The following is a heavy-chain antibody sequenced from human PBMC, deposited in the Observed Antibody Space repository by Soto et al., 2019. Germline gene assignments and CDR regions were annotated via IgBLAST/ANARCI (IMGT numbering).Heavy chain of an antibody. Sequence: SETLSLTCTVSGGSISSYYWSWIRQPPGKGLEWIGYIYYSGSTNYNPSLKSRVTISVDTSKNQFSLKLSSVTAADTAVYYCARHLDYYDSSGYYDWFDPWGQGTLVTVSS. V-gene: IGHV4-59*08. J-gene: IGHJ5*02. CDR1: GGSISSYY. D-gene: IGHD3-22*01. CDR3: ARHLDYYDSSGYYDWFDP. CDR2: IYYSGST.